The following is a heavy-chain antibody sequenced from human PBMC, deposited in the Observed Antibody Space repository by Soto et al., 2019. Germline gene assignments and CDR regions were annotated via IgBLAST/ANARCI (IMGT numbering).Heavy chain of an antibody. CDR3: GKDTLDCSGGDCPLFYYYGMDV. Sequence: QVQLVESGGGVVQPGKSLRLSCATSGFTFRSYCMHCVRHAPGKGLEWLAVISNDGTKKFFADSVKGRLTLSRDNARNTLYLQINSLKAEDTAVYFCGKDTLDCSGGDCPLFYYYGMDVWGQGTTVTVSS. J-gene: IGHJ6*02. CDR1: GFTFRSYC. D-gene: IGHD2-15*01. V-gene: IGHV3-30*18. CDR2: ISNDGTKK.